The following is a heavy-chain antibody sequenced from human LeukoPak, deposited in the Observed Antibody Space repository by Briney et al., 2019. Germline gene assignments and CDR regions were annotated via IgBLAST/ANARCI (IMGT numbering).Heavy chain of an antibody. J-gene: IGHJ4*02. CDR3: ARGTGEYCSSTSCYTFDY. CDR2: INHSGST. Sequence: SETLSLTCAVYGGSFSGYYWSWIRQPPGKGLEWIGEINHSGSTNYNPSLKSRVTISVDTSKNQFSLKLRSVTAADTAVYYCARGTGEYCSSTSCYTFDYWGQGTLVTVSS. CDR1: GGSFSGYY. V-gene: IGHV4-34*01. D-gene: IGHD2-2*02.